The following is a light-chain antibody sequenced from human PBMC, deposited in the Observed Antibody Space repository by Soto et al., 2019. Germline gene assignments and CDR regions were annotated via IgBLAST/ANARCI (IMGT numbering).Light chain of an antibody. CDR2: GAS. J-gene: IGKJ1*01. CDR1: QSISSSY. Sequence: EIVLTQSPGTLSLSPGERATLSCRASQSISSSYLAWYQQKPGQAPRLLIYGASSRATGIPDRFSGSGSGTDFTLTISRLEPEDFAVYYCQQYGGTFGQGTK. CDR3: QQYGGT. V-gene: IGKV3-20*01.